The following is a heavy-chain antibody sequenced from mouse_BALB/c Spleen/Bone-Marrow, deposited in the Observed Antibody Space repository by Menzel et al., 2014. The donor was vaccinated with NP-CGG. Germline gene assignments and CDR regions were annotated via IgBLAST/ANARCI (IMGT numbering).Heavy chain of an antibody. V-gene: IGHV1S135*01. CDR2: FDTYNGRI. Sequence: VQLQQSGPELVKPGASVKVSCKASGYAFTSYNMYWVKQSHGKSLEWIGYFDTYNGRISHSQKFRGKATLTVDKSSSTAFMHLNSLTSEDSAVYYCARFGDGYYDALDYRGQGTSVTVSA. CDR1: GYAFTSYN. J-gene: IGHJ4*01. D-gene: IGHD2-3*01. CDR3: ARFGDGYYDALDY.